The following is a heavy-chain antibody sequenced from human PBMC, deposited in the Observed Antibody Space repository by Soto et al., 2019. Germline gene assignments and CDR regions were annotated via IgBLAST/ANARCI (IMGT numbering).Heavy chain of an antibody. CDR1: GFTFSSYA. V-gene: IGHV3-64D*06. D-gene: IGHD3-22*01. Sequence: HPGGSLRLSCSASGFTFSSYAMHWVRQAPGKGLEYVSAISSNGGSTYYADSVKGRFTISRDNSKNTLYLQMSSLRAEDTAVYYCVKGDTLRKRGYIPPLDYWGQGTLVTVSS. CDR3: VKGDTLRKRGYIPPLDY. J-gene: IGHJ4*02. CDR2: ISSNGGST.